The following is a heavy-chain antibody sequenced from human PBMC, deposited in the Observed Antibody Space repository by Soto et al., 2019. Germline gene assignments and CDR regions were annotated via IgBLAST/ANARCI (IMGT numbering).Heavy chain of an antibody. Sequence: EVQLLESGGGFVQQGGSLRLSCAASGFTFNAYAMMWVRQAPGKGLEWVSDISARGGSTYYADSVKGRFTISRDNSRYARYLQINSLRAEDTAVYYWSKEEGFFGLVTEASWVQGTLVTVSS. CDR2: ISARGGST. D-gene: IGHD3-16*02. CDR1: GFTFNAYA. J-gene: IGHJ4*02. V-gene: IGHV3-23*01. CDR3: SKEEGFFGLVTEAS.